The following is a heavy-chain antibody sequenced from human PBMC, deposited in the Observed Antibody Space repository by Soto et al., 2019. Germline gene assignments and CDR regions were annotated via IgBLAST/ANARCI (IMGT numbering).Heavy chain of an antibody. V-gene: IGHV3-72*01. CDR2: TKDKAYSYTT. CDR3: ASIRGVFGY. CDR1: GLSLSDVF. J-gene: IGHJ4*02. D-gene: IGHD3-10*01. Sequence: EVQLVESGGGLVQPGGSLRLSCAASGLSLSDVFIDWVRQAPGKGLEWVGRTKDKAYSYTTEYAAPVKGRFTISRDDSRNSVFLQMSSLKTDAMAVYYCASIRGVFGYWGQGTLVTVSS.